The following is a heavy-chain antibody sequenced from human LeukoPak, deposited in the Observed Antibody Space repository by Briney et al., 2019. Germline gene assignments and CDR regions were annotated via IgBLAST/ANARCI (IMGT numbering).Heavy chain of an antibody. CDR2: ISYDGSNK. D-gene: IGHD1-26*01. CDR3: AREATGATAFDY. Sequence: PGGSLRLSCAASGFTFSSYAMHWVRQAPGKGLEWVAVISYDGSNKYYADSVKGRFTISRDNSKNTLYLQMNSLRAEDTAVYYCAREATGATAFDYWGQGTLVTVSS. CDR1: GFTFSSYA. J-gene: IGHJ4*02. V-gene: IGHV3-30-3*01.